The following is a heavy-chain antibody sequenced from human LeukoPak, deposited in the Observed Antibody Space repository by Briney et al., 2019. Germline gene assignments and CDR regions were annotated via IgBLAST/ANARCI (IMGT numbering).Heavy chain of an antibody. D-gene: IGHD4-17*01. J-gene: IGHJ5*02. CDR3: AREVRSPQDYGDYVNWFDP. CDR2: ISSSGSTI. V-gene: IGHV3-11*01. Sequence: GGSLRLSCAAYGFTFSDYYMSWIRQAPGKGLEWVSYISSSGSTIYYAASVKGRFTISRDNAKNSLYLQMNSLRAEDTAVYYCAREVRSPQDYGDYVNWFDPWGQGTLVTVSS. CDR1: GFTFSDYY.